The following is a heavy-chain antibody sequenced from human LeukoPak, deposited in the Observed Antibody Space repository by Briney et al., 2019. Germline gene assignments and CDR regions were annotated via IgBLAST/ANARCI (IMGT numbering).Heavy chain of an antibody. J-gene: IGHJ3*02. V-gene: IGHV4-4*07. CDR1: GGSISSYY. CDR2: IYTSGST. Sequence: SEALSLTCTVSGGSISSYYWSWIRQPAGKGLEWIGRIYTSGSTNYNPSLKSRVTMSVDTSKNQFSLKLSSVTAADTAVYYCARDRDSSGYYPPEAFDICGQGTMVTVSS. CDR3: ARDRDSSGYYPPEAFDI. D-gene: IGHD3-22*01.